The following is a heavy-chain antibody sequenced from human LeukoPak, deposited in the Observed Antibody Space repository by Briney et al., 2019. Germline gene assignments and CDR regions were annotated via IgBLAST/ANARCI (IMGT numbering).Heavy chain of an antibody. J-gene: IGHJ4*02. D-gene: IGHD4-17*01. CDR1: GGSFSGYY. CDR2: INHSGST. CDR3: ARILVSTTVKLDY. Sequence: SETLSLTCAVYGGSFSGYYWSWIRQPPGKGLEWIGEINHSGSTNYNPSLKSRVTISVDTSKNQFSLKLSSVTAADTAVYYCARILVSTTVKLDYWGQGTLVTVSS. V-gene: IGHV4-34*01.